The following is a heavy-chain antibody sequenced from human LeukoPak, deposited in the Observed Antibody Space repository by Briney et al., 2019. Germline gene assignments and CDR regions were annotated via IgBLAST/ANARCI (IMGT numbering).Heavy chain of an antibody. CDR1: GFTFSSYW. CDR3: ARDLFRYDYVWGSYPSHVP. CDR2: IKQDGSEK. Sequence: SGGSLRLSCAASGFTFSSYWMSWVRQAPGKGLEWVANIKQDGSEKYYVDSVKGRFTISRDNAKNSLYLQMNSLRAEDTAVYYCARDLFRYDYVWGSYPSHVPWGQGTLVTVSS. J-gene: IGHJ5*02. D-gene: IGHD3-16*02. V-gene: IGHV3-7*01.